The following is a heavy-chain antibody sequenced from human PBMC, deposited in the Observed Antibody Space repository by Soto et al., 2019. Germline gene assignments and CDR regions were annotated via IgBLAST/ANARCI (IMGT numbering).Heavy chain of an antibody. CDR2: IFYTGTT. V-gene: IGHV4-39*02. Sequence: PSETLCITCSFSGGSISCNSYYWGWIRQPPGKGLEWVGGIFYTGTTYFSPSLKDRVTISVDTSKNSLSLNLTSVTAADTAVYFCARLVVVAPVANAWGQGTMVTVSS. J-gene: IGHJ5*02. CDR1: GGSISCNSYY. D-gene: IGHD2-2*01. CDR3: ARLVVVAPVANA.